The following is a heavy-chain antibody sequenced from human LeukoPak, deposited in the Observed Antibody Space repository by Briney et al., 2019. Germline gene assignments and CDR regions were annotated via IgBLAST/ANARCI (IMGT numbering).Heavy chain of an antibody. V-gene: IGHV4-61*02. CDR1: GDSITRGTYY. Sequence: SETLSLTCTVSGDSITRGTYYWNWIRQPAGKGLEWIGRIYADGSSTYNPSLKGRVTILVDTSKNQFSLRLTSMTAADTAVYYCARGYYYRTWGLGTLVTVSS. CDR2: IYADGSS. J-gene: IGHJ4*02. D-gene: IGHD3-10*01. CDR3: ARGYYYRT.